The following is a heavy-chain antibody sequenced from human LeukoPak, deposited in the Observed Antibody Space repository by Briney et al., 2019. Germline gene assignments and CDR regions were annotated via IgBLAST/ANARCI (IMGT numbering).Heavy chain of an antibody. J-gene: IGHJ4*02. CDR2: IKSKTGGGTT. CDR3: TRDPHVPHMVRGVITADDY. V-gene: IGHV3-15*01. Sequence: GGSLRLSCTASGFTFGDYAMSWVRQAPGKGLEWVGRIKSKTGGGTTDYAAPVKGRFTISRDDSKNTLYLQMNSLKTEDTAVYYCTRDPHVPHMVRGVITADDYWGQGTLVTVSS. CDR1: GFTFGDYA. D-gene: IGHD3-10*01.